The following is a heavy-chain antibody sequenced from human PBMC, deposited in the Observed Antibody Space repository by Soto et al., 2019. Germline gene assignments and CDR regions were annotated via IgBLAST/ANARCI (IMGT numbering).Heavy chain of an antibody. D-gene: IGHD3-10*01. V-gene: IGHV3-30-3*01. CDR2: ISYDGSDK. J-gene: IGHJ4*02. CDR3: AKVHGSGSYNNFPDY. Sequence: QVQLVESGGGVGQPGRSLRLSCAASGFTFSPYTMHWVRQTPGKGLEWVAVISYDGSDKNYADSVKGRFTISRDNSRDTLYLQMNSLRAEDTAVYYCAKVHGSGSYNNFPDYWGQGTLVTVSS. CDR1: GFTFSPYT.